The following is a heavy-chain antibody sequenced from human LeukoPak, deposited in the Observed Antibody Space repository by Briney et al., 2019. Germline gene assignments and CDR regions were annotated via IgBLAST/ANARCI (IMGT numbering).Heavy chain of an antibody. Sequence: ASVKVSCKASGYTFTSYYMHWVRHAPGQGLEWMGIINPSGGSTSYAQKFQGRVTMTRDTSTSTVYMELSSLRSEDTAVYYCARGRIVPAGAYYYYGMDVWGKGTTVTVSS. J-gene: IGHJ6*04. CDR1: GYTFTSYY. CDR2: INPSGGST. CDR3: ARGRIVPAGAYYYYGMDV. D-gene: IGHD2-2*01. V-gene: IGHV1-46*01.